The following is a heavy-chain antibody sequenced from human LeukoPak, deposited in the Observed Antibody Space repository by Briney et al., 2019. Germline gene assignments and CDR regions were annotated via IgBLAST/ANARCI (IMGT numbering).Heavy chain of an antibody. CDR3: ARLSPAPVTATFDSIYWNFDL. CDR2: IYHSGCT. D-gene: IGHD2-15*01. J-gene: IGHJ2*01. V-gene: IGHV4-30-2*01. CDR1: GGSISSGGYS. Sequence: SQTLSLTCAVSGGSISSGGYSWSWIRQAPGKGLEGIVYIYHSGCTYYNPSLRSRVSISVGKSKTDFSLKLSSVTAADTAFYYCARLSPAPVTATFDSIYWNFDLWGRGILVTVSS.